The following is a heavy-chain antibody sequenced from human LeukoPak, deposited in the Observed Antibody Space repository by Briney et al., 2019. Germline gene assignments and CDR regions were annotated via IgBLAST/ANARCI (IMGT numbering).Heavy chain of an antibody. CDR2: VSGSGGST. CDR1: GFTFSSYA. Sequence: PGGSLRLSCAASGFTFSSYAMSWVRQAPGKGLEWVSAVSGSGGSTYYADSVKGRFTISRDNSKNTLYLQMNSLRAEDTAVYYCAKAITMIIVVTPFDYWGQGTLVTVSP. J-gene: IGHJ4*02. D-gene: IGHD3-22*01. V-gene: IGHV3-23*01. CDR3: AKAITMIIVVTPFDY.